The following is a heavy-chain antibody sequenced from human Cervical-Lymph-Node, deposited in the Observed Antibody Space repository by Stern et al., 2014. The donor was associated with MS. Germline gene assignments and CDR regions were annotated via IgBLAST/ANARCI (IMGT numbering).Heavy chain of an antibody. J-gene: IGHJ5*02. CDR2: IVPGDGTT. V-gene: IGHV1-46*04. D-gene: IGHD3-10*01. CDR3: ARSGLGGAVGS. CDR1: GYSFTRSD. Sequence: DPLVESGAEVKQPGASVKVSCKTSGYSFTRSDIHWVRQAPGQGLEWMGLIVPGDGTTTYAQTWQGRVSMTRDTSATTAYLELRSLRSEDTAVYYCARSGLGGAVGSWGQGTLVTVST.